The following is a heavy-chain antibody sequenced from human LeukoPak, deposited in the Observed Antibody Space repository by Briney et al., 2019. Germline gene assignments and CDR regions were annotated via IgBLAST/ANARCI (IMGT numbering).Heavy chain of an antibody. CDR3: AKARGRADGKFDY. D-gene: IGHD1-14*01. V-gene: IGHV3-23*01. CDR1: GFTFSSYA. Sequence: GGSLRLSCAASGFTFSSYAMSWVRQAPGKGLEWVPAISGSGGSTYYADSVKGRFTISRDNSKNTLYLQMNSLRAEDTAVYYCAKARGRADGKFDYWGQGTLVTVSS. J-gene: IGHJ4*02. CDR2: ISGSGGST.